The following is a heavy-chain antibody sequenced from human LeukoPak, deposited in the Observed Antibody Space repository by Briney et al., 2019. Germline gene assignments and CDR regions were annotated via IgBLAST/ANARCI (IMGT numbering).Heavy chain of an antibody. J-gene: IGHJ4*02. Sequence: SETLSLTCTVSGDSISSGTYYWGWIRQHPGKGLVWIGYINYSGNTYYNPSLKSRVTISVDTSKNLFSLKLNSVTAADTAVYYCARYCSGVSCYAFDHWGQGTLVTVSS. CDR1: GDSISSGTYY. CDR2: INYSGNT. CDR3: ARYCSGVSCYAFDH. V-gene: IGHV4-31*03. D-gene: IGHD2-15*01.